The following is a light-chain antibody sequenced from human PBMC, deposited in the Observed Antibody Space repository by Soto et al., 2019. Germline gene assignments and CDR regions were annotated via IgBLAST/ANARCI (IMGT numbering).Light chain of an antibody. J-gene: IGKJ2*01. V-gene: IGKV3-20*01. Sequence: EIVLTQSPGTLSLSPGERATLSCRASQNVSSSYLAWYQQKPGQAPRLLIYGASSRATGIPDRFSGSGSGTDFTLIISRLEPEDFAVYYCQQYGSSPDTFGQGTKLEIK. CDR3: QQYGSSPDT. CDR2: GAS. CDR1: QNVSSSY.